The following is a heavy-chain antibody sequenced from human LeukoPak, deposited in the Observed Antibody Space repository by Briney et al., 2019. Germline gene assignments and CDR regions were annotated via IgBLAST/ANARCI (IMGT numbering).Heavy chain of an antibody. CDR1: GFTFNTYA. V-gene: IGHV3-23*01. J-gene: IGHJ4*02. CDR3: AKDQSDKGSYAAFDY. CDR2: IGGSGDNT. D-gene: IGHD3-10*01. Sequence: GGSLRLSCAASGFTFNTYAMNWVRQAPGKGLKWVSAIGGSGDNTYYADSVKGRFTISRDNSKNTVYLQMNSLRAEDTAVYYYAKDQSDKGSYAAFDYWGQGTLVTVSS.